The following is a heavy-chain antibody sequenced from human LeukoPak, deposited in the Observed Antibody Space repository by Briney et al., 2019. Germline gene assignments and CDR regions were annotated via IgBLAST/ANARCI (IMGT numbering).Heavy chain of an antibody. CDR2: IYYSGST. J-gene: IGHJ4*02. D-gene: IGHD6-19*01. Sequence: SETLSLTCTVSGGSISSYYWSWIRHPPGKGLELIGYIYYSGSTNYNPSLKSRVTISVDTSKNQFSLKLSSVTAADTAVYYCARERYSSGWYPTIDYWGQGTLVTVSS. V-gene: IGHV4-59*12. CDR1: GGSISSYY. CDR3: ARERYSSGWYPTIDY.